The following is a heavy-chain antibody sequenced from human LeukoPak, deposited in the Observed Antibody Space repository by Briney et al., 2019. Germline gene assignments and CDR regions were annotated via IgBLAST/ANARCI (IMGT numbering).Heavy chain of an antibody. J-gene: IGHJ4*02. CDR3: ARESSSSWSNFDY. V-gene: IGHV1-69*04. CDR1: GGTFSSYA. CDR2: IIPILGIA. Sequence: SVKVSCKASGGTFSSYAISWVRQAPGQGLEWMGRIIPILGIANYAQKSQGRVTITADKSTSTAYMELSSLRSEDTAVYYCARESSSSWSNFDYWGQGTLVTVSS. D-gene: IGHD6-13*01.